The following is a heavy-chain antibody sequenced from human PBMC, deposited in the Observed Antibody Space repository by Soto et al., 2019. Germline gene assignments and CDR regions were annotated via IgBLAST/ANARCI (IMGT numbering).Heavy chain of an antibody. CDR2: ISYDGSNK. CDR3: ARSLRFLEWLLHANAFDI. Sequence: QVQLVESGGGVVQPGRSLRLSCAASGFTFSSYAMHWVRQAPGKGLEWVAVISYDGSNKYYADSVKGRFTISRDNSKNTLYLQMNSLRAEDTAVYYCARSLRFLEWLLHANAFDIWGQGTMVTVSS. V-gene: IGHV3-30-3*01. D-gene: IGHD3-3*01. J-gene: IGHJ3*02. CDR1: GFTFSSYA.